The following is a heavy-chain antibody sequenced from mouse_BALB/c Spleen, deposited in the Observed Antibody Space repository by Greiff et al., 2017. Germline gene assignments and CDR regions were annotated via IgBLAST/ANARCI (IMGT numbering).Heavy chain of an antibody. V-gene: IGHV5-17*02. J-gene: IGHJ2*01. CDR1: GFTFSSFG. D-gene: IGHD2-3*01. CDR2: ISSGSSTI. Sequence: EVKLVESGGGLVQPGGSRKLSCAASGFTFSSFGMHWVRQAPEKGLEWVAYISSGSSTIYYADTVKGRFTISRDNPKNTLFLQMTSLRSEDTAMYYCARGGIYDDDYFDYWGQGTTLTVSS. CDR3: ARGGIYDDDYFDY.